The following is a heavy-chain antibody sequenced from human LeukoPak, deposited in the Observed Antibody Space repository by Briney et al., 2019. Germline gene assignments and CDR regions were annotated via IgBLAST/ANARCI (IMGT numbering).Heavy chain of an antibody. CDR3: ASSLGDELLYYYYYMDV. Sequence: GGSLRLSCAASGFTVSSNYMSWVRQAPGKGLEWVSVIYSGGSTYYADSVKGRFTISRDNSKNTLYLQMNSLRAEDTAVYYCASSLGDELLYYYYYMDVWGKGTTVTVSS. CDR1: GFTVSSNY. D-gene: IGHD2-15*01. V-gene: IGHV3-66*01. CDR2: IYSGGST. J-gene: IGHJ6*03.